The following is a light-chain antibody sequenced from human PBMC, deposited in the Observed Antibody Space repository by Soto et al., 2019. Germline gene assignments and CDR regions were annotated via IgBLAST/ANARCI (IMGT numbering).Light chain of an antibody. J-gene: IGLJ1*01. CDR3: LLFYNGPCV. CDR2: DTN. Sequence: QAVVAQEPSLTVSPGGTVTLTCGSSTGAVTNGHYPHWLQQKPGQAPRTLIYDTNNKPSWTPARFSGSLLGGKAGLTLSGAQPEDEAEYYCLLFYNGPCVYGPGTKVTVL. CDR1: TGAVTNGHY. V-gene: IGLV7-46*01.